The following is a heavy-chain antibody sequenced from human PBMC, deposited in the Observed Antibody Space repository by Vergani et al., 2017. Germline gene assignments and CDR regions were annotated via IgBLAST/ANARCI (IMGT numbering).Heavy chain of an antibody. CDR2: ISSSSSTI. D-gene: IGHD3-3*01. Sequence: QVQLVESGGGLVKPGGSLRLSCAASGFTFGDYAMSWFRQAPGKGLEWVSYISSSSSTIYYADSVKGRFTISRDNAKNSLYLQMNSLRAEDTAVYYCARDQGSLRGYYMDVWGKGTTVTVSS. V-gene: IGHV3-11*04. J-gene: IGHJ6*03. CDR3: ARDQGSLRGYYMDV. CDR1: GFTFGDYA.